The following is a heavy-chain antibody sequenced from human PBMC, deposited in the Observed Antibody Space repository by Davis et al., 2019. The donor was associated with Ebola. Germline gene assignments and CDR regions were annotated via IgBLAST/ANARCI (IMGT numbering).Heavy chain of an antibody. CDR2: IYYSGST. CDR3: ASLDTAMGLDY. CDR1: GGSISSYY. D-gene: IGHD5-18*01. Sequence: SETLSLTCTVSGGSISSYYWSWIRQPPGKGLEWIGYIYYSGSTNYNPSLKSRVTISVDTSKNQFSLKLSSVTAADPAVYYCASLDTAMGLDYWGQGTLVTVSS. J-gene: IGHJ4*02. V-gene: IGHV4-59*01.